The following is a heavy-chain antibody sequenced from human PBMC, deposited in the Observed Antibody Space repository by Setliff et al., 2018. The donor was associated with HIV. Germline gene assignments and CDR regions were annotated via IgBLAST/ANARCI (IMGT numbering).Heavy chain of an antibody. J-gene: IGHJ4*02. CDR2: IIPILGIA. Sequence: GASVKVSCKASGGTFSSYAISWVRQAPGQGLEWMGGIIPILGIANYAQKFQGRVTITADESTSTAYMELSSLRSEDTAVYYCARAHGGLQLTPFDYWGQGTLVTVSS. CDR1: GGTFSSYA. V-gene: IGHV1-69*10. CDR3: ARAHGGLQLTPFDY. D-gene: IGHD5-12*01.